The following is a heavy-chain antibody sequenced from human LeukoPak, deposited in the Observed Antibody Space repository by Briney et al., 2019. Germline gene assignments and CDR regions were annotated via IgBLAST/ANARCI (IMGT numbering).Heavy chain of an antibody. D-gene: IGHD3-22*01. CDR3: TKDYDTVGYYSSDY. Sequence: GGSLRLSCAASGFTVSSNYMSWVRQVPGKGLEWVSTLSGSGTTTFYANSVKGRFTISRDSSKNTLYLQMNSLRAADTALYYCTKDYDTVGYYSSDYWGQGTLVTVSS. J-gene: IGHJ4*02. CDR2: LSGSGTTT. CDR1: GFTVSSNY. V-gene: IGHV3-23*01.